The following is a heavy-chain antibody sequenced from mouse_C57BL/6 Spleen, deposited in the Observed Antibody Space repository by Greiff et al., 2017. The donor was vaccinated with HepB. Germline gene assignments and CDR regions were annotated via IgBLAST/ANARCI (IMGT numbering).Heavy chain of an antibody. Sequence: EVQLVESGGGLVKPGGSLKLSCAASGFTFSSYAMSWVRQTPEKRLEWVATISDGGSYTYYPDNVKGRFTISRDNAKNNLYLQMSHLKSEDTAMYYCARDAYDEEYFDVWGTGTTVTVSS. CDR2: ISDGGSYT. CDR3: ARDAYDEEYFDV. CDR1: GFTFSSYA. D-gene: IGHD2-3*01. J-gene: IGHJ1*03. V-gene: IGHV5-4*01.